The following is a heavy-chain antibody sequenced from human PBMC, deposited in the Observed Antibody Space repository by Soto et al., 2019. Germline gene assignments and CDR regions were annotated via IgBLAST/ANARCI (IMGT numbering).Heavy chain of an antibody. V-gene: IGHV3-23*01. CDR3: AKGYYGSGSPGMDV. D-gene: IGHD3-10*01. CDR2: ISGSGGST. Sequence: GGSLRLSCAASGFTFSSYAMSWVRQAPGKGLEWVSAISGSGGSTYYADSVKGRFTISRDNSKNTLYLQMNSLRAEDTAVYYCAKGYYGSGSPGMDVWGQGTTVTVSS. CDR1: GFTFSSYA. J-gene: IGHJ6*02.